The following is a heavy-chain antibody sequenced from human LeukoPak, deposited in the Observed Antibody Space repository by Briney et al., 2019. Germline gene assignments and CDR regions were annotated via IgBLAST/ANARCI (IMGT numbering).Heavy chain of an antibody. J-gene: IGHJ3*02. CDR3: ARHSDSSGYTTFHI. D-gene: IGHD3-22*01. Sequence: SETLSLTCTVSGGSISSYYWSWIRQPPGKGLVWIGYIYYSGSTNYNPSLKSRVTISVDTSKDQFSLKLSSVTAADTAVYYCARHSDSSGYTTFHIWGQGTMVTVSS. CDR2: IYYSGST. CDR1: GGSISSYY. V-gene: IGHV4-59*08.